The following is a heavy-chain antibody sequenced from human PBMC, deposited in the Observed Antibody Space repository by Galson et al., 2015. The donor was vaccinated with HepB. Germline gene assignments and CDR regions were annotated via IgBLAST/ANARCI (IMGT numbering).Heavy chain of an antibody. J-gene: IGHJ6*02. CDR1: GGTFSSYT. V-gene: IGHV1-69*04. CDR2: IIPILGIA. D-gene: IGHD2-15*01. Sequence: SVKVSCKASGGTFSSYTISWVRQAPGQGLEWMGRIIPILGIANYAQKFQGRVTITADKSTSTAYMELSSLRSEDTAVYYCARDEACSGGSCYSSRYYYGMDVWGQGTTVTVSS. CDR3: ARDEACSGGSCYSSRYYYGMDV.